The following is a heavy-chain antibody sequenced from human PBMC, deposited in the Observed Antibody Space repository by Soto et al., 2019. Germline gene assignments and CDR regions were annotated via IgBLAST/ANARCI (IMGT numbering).Heavy chain of an antibody. Sequence: QPVGSLRLSCASSVFTFSSYWMSCVRHSPGKWLEWVANIKQDGSEKYYVDSVKGRFTISRDNAKNSLYLQMNSLRAEDTAVYYCARIRSVTPGYYYYYGMEFWGQATTGSVS. V-gene: IGHV3-7*01. CDR3: ARIRSVTPGYYYYYGMEF. J-gene: IGHJ6*01. CDR1: VFTFSSYW. CDR2: IKQDGSEK. D-gene: IGHD4-17*01.